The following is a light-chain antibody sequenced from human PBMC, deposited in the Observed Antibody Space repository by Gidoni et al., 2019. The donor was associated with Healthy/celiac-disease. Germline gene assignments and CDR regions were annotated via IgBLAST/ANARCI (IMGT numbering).Light chain of an antibody. Sequence: DIQLTQSPSFLSASVRDRVTITCRDSQGISSYLAWYQQKPGKAPKLLIYAASTLQSGVPLRFSGSGSGTEFTLTISSLQPEDFATYYCQQHNSYPALTFGGGTKVEIK. V-gene: IGKV1-9*01. CDR3: QQHNSYPALT. J-gene: IGKJ4*01. CDR1: QGISSY. CDR2: AAS.